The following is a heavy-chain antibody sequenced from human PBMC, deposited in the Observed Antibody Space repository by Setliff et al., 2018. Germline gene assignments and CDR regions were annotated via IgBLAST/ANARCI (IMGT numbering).Heavy chain of an antibody. V-gene: IGHV4-4*02. D-gene: IGHD6-6*01. CDR3: ARGRNVAARLFDS. Sequence: PSETLSLTCAVSGGSISSPNWWNWVRQPPGKGLEWIGEIYHSGTTNYNPSLKSRVTISVDTSKNQFSLKVTSVTAADTAVYFCARGRNVAARLFDSWGQGTLVTVSS. J-gene: IGHJ4*02. CDR1: GGSISSPNW. CDR2: IYHSGTT.